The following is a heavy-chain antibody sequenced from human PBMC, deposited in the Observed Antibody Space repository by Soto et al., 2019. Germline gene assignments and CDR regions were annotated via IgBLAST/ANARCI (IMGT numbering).Heavy chain of an antibody. CDR2: MNPNSGNT. V-gene: IGHV1-8*01. CDR3: ARATWDCSGGSCYSAFDI. Sequence: ASVNVYCKTSGYTYTRYDINWVRQATGQGLEWMGWMNPNSGNTGYAQKFQGRVTMTRNTSISTAYMELSSLRSEDTAVYYCARATWDCSGGSCYSAFDIWGQGTMVTVSS. D-gene: IGHD2-15*01. CDR1: GYTYTRYD. J-gene: IGHJ3*02.